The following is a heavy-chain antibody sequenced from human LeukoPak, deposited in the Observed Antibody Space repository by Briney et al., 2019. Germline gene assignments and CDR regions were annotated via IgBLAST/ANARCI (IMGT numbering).Heavy chain of an antibody. V-gene: IGHV1-69*13. Sequence: SVKVSCKASGGTFSSYAISWVRQAPGQGLEWMGGIIPICGTANYAQKFQGRVTITADESTSTAYMELSSLRSEDTAVYYSARAHSKYYYDSSVWSDPWGQGTLVTVSS. D-gene: IGHD3-22*01. CDR1: GGTFSSYA. J-gene: IGHJ5*02. CDR3: ARAHSKYYYDSSVWSDP. CDR2: IIPICGTA.